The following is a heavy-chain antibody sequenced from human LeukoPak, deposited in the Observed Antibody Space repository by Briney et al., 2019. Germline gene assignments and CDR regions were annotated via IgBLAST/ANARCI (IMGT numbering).Heavy chain of an antibody. V-gene: IGHV4-30-2*01. J-gene: IGHJ6*03. CDR1: GGSISSGGYS. CDR2: IYHSGST. D-gene: IGHD6-13*01. CDR3: ARDGGSSWYGYYYYYMDV. Sequence: SETLSLTCAVSGGSISSGGYSWSWIRQPPGKGLEWIGYIYHSGSTYYNPSLKSRVTISVDRSKNQFSLKLSSVTAADTAVYYCARDGGSSWYGYYYYYMDVWGKGTTVTVSS.